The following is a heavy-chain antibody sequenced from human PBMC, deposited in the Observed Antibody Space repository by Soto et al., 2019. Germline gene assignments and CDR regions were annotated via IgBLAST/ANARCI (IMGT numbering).Heavy chain of an antibody. J-gene: IGHJ5*02. V-gene: IGHV4-39*01. Sequence: SETLSLTCTVSGGSISSSSYYWGWIRQPPGKGLEWIGSIYYSGSTYYNPSLKSRVTISVDTSKNQFSLKLSSVTAADTAVYYCARVHGGDIAVVVAAKPAIWFDPWGQGTLVTVSS. CDR1: GGSISSSSYY. CDR2: IYYSGST. D-gene: IGHD2-15*01. CDR3: ARVHGGDIAVVVAAKPAIWFDP.